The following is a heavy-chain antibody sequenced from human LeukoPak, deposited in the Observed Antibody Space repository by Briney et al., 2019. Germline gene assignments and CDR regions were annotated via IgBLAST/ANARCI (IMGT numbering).Heavy chain of an antibody. J-gene: IGHJ4*02. CDR2: LYYSGST. CDR3: ARVKPIGTIHFDY. V-gene: IGHV4-39*07. CDR1: GGSIRSGSHY. Sequence: SETLSLTCTVSGGSIRSGSHYWGWIRQPPGKGLEWIGSLYYSGSTYYNPSLRSRVTISVDTSKNQFSLKLSSVTAADTAVYYCARVKPIGTIHFDYWGQGTLVTVSS. D-gene: IGHD1-7*01.